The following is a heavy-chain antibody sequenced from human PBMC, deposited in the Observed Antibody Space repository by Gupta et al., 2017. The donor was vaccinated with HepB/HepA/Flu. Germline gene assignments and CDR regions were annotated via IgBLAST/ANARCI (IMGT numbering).Heavy chain of an antibody. J-gene: IGHJ3*02. CDR1: GFNFNSYA. CDR2: MPYYGSKK. CDR3: ARDKYDIWTGSAFDM. D-gene: IGHD3-9*01. V-gene: IGHV3-30*04. Sequence: QVQLVESGGGVVQPGRSLRLSCAASGFNFNSYAMHWVRQAPGKRLEWVAVMPYYGSKKYHADSVKGRFTISRDNSKNTLYLQMDSLRPEDTAVYYCARDKYDIWTGSAFDMWGQGTMVTVSS.